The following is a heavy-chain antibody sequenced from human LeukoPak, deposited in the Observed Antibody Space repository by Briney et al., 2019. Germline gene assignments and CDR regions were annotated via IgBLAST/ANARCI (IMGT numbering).Heavy chain of an antibody. J-gene: IGHJ4*02. D-gene: IGHD6-6*01. CDR2: IYYSGST. CDR3: ARVRAALPVYYFDY. V-gene: IGHV4-31*03. Sequence: PSETLSLTCTVSGGSISSGGYYWSWIRQHPGKGLEWIGYIYYSGSTYYNPSLKSRVTISVDTSKNQFSLKLSSVTAAGTAVYYCARVRAALPVYYFDYWGQGTLVTVSS. CDR1: GGSISSGGYY.